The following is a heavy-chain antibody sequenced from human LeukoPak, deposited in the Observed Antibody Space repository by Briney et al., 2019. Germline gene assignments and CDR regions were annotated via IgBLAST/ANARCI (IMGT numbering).Heavy chain of an antibody. CDR1: GFTFSDYY. CDR3: AREGLGATSAFDI. V-gene: IGHV3-11*04. CDR2: ISSSGSTI. Sequence: MTGGSLRLSCAASGFTFSDYYMSWIRQAPGKGLEWVSYISSSGSTIYYADSVKGRFTISRDNAKNSLYLQMNSLRAEDTAVYYCAREGLGATSAFDIWGQGTMVTVSS. D-gene: IGHD1-26*01. J-gene: IGHJ3*02.